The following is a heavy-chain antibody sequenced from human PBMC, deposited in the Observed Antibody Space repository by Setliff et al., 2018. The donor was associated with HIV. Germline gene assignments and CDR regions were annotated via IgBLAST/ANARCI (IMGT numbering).Heavy chain of an antibody. J-gene: IGHJ4*02. Sequence: PSETLSLTCTVSGGSISGYHWNWLRQTPGKGLEWIGYIYTSRGTNYNHSLRTRVIISVDTSKNQFSLRLSSVTAADTAVYYCARLYDYYGHRLDYWGQGAQVTVSS. CDR1: GGSISGYH. CDR2: IYTSRGT. D-gene: IGHD3-10*01. CDR3: ARLYDYYGHRLDY. V-gene: IGHV4-4*09.